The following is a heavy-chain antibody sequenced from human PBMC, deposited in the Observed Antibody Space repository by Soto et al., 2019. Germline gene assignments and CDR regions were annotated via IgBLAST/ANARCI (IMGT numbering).Heavy chain of an antibody. J-gene: IGHJ4*02. Sequence: QVQLVQSGAEVKKPGASVKVSCKASGYTFTRYVISWVRQAPGQGLEWMGWISAYNGNTNYAQKLQGRVTMTTDTSTSTGYMELRSLRSDDTAVYYCARDLGNIVATTTAGLCDYWGQGTLVTVSS. CDR2: ISAYNGNT. D-gene: IGHD5-12*01. CDR3: ARDLGNIVATTTAGLCDY. CDR1: GYTFTRYV. V-gene: IGHV1-18*01.